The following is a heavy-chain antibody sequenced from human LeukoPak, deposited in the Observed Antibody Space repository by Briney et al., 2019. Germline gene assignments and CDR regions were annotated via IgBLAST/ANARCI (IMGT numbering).Heavy chain of an antibody. D-gene: IGHD3-9*01. CDR1: GGSFSGYY. J-gene: IGHJ3*02. Sequence: SETLSLTCAVYGGSFSGYYWSWIRQPPGKGLEWIGEINHSGSTNYNPSLKSRVTISVDTSKNQFSLKLSSVTAADTAVYYCARGQYDILTGYYILAAFDIWGQGTMATVSS. CDR3: ARGQYDILTGYYILAAFDI. V-gene: IGHV4-34*01. CDR2: INHSGST.